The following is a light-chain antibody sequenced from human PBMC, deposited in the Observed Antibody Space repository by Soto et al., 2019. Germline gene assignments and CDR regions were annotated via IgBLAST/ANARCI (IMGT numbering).Light chain of an antibody. V-gene: IGLV2-14*01. CDR2: DVS. J-gene: IGLJ2*01. CDR3: SSYTSSSTLV. Sequence: QSALTQPASVSGSPGQSITISCTGTSSDVGSYNYVSWYQQHPGKAPKLMIYDVSNRPSGVSNRFSGCKSGNTASLTISGRQAEDEADYYCSSYTSSSTLVFGGGTKVTVL. CDR1: SSDVGSYNY.